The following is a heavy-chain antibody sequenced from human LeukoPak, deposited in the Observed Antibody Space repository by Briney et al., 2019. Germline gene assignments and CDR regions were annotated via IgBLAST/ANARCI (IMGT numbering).Heavy chain of an antibody. CDR3: ARDTIVAATKVGSFEY. Sequence: GRPLRLSSAASGFIVSSSYMGWVRQAPGKELEWVSLIYSGGTTYYADSVKGRFTISRDNSKNTLFLQMNSLRVEATAVYYCARDTIVAATKVGSFEYWGQGTLVTVSS. CDR2: IYSGGTT. V-gene: IGHV3-53*01. D-gene: IGHD1-26*01. CDR1: GFIVSSSY. J-gene: IGHJ4*02.